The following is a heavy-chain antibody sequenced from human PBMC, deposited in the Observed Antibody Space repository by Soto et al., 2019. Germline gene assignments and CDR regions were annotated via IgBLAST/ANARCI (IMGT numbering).Heavy chain of an antibody. D-gene: IGHD1-20*01. CDR1: GFTFSDYY. Sequence: PGGSLRLSCAVSGFTFSDYYMTWIRQAPGKGLEWLSYISHSGTTILYADSVKGRFTISRDNAKNSLYLRMSSLRAEDTAVYYCARDISNFAGTFDYWGPGTLVTVSS. CDR3: ARDISNFAGTFDY. J-gene: IGHJ4*02. CDR2: ISHSGTTI. V-gene: IGHV3-11*01.